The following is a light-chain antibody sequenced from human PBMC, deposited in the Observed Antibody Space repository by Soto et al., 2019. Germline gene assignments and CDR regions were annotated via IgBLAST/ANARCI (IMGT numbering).Light chain of an antibody. CDR1: SSDVGAYNY. Sequence: QSVLTQPRSVSGSPGQSVTISCTGTSSDVGAYNYVSWYQQHPGKAPKVMIYDVSNRPSGVPDRFSGSKSGNTASLTIAGLQAEDEADYYCCSCAGSYTLLFGGGTKLTVL. V-gene: IGLV2-11*01. CDR3: CSCAGSYTLL. J-gene: IGLJ2*01. CDR2: DVS.